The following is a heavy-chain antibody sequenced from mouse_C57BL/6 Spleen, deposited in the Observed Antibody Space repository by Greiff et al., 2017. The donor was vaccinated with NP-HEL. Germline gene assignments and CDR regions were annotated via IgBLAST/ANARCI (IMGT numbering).Heavy chain of an antibody. Sequence: QVQLQQPGTELVKPGASVKLSCKASGYTFTSYWMHWVKQRPGQGLEWIGNINPSNGGTNYNEKFKSKATLTVDKSSSTAYMQLSSLTSEDSAVYYCARTLLYYYGSSAMDYWGQGTSVTVSS. V-gene: IGHV1-53*01. J-gene: IGHJ4*01. CDR3: ARTLLYYYGSSAMDY. D-gene: IGHD1-1*01. CDR2: INPSNGGT. CDR1: GYTFTSYW.